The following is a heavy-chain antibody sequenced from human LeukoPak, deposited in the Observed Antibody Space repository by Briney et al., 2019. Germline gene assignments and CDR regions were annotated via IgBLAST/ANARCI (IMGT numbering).Heavy chain of an antibody. CDR2: ISGSSSST. CDR1: GFTFSNYW. CDR3: AKDDEGYY. D-gene: IGHD3-3*01. Sequence: GGSLTLSCAASGFTFSNYWMTWVRQAPGKGLEWVSAISGSSSSTYYADSVKGRFTISRDNAKNSLYLQMNSLRAEDTAVYYCAKDDEGYYWGQGILVTVSS. V-gene: IGHV3-23*01. J-gene: IGHJ4*02.